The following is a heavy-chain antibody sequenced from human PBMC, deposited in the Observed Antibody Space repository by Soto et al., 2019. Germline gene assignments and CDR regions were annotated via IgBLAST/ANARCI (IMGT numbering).Heavy chain of an antibody. CDR2: ISAYNGNT. CDR1: GYTFTSYG. V-gene: IGHV1-18*04. Sequence: ASVKVSCKASGYTFTSYGISWVRQAPGQGLEWMGWISAYNGNTNYAQKLQGRVTMTTDTSTSTAYMELRSLRSDDTAVYYCAREGIVVVPAAHLNYYYYGMDVWGQGTTVTVSS. D-gene: IGHD2-2*01. J-gene: IGHJ6*02. CDR3: AREGIVVVPAAHLNYYYYGMDV.